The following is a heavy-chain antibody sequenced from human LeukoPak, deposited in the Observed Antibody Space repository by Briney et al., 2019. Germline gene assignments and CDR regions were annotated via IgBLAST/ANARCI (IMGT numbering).Heavy chain of an antibody. J-gene: IGHJ3*02. CDR3: ARQDGSGSGAFGI. D-gene: IGHD2-15*01. V-gene: IGHV4-39*01. Sequence: SETLSLTCTVSGGSISSSSYYWGWIRQPPGKGLEWIGSIYYSGSTYYNPSLKSRVTISVDTSKNQFSLKLSSVTAADTAVYYCARQDGSGSGAFGIWGQGTMVTVSS. CDR2: IYYSGST. CDR1: GGSISSSSYY.